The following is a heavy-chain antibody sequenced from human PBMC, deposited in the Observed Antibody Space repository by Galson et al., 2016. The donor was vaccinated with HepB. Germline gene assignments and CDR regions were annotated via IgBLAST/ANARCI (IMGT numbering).Heavy chain of an antibody. CDR1: GFTFSRYA. J-gene: IGHJ4*02. V-gene: IGHV3-23*01. D-gene: IGHD5-12*01. CDR2: ISGSGGSR. CDR3: AKDFRDFALKGGLFDY. Sequence: SLRLSCAASGFTFSRYAMSWVRQAPGKGLEWVSVISGSGGSRYYADSVQGRFTISRDNSKNTMYLQMNSLRDEDTAIYYCAKDFRDFALKGGLFDYWGQGTLVTVSS.